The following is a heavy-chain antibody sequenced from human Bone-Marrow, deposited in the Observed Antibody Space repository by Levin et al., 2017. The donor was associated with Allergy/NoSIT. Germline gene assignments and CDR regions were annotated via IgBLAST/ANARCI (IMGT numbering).Heavy chain of an antibody. D-gene: IGHD3-10*01. V-gene: IGHV3-23*01. CDR2: VSGNGDIT. CDR3: AKGLWFRETYPSGPFDY. J-gene: IGHJ4*02. Sequence: PGGSLRLSCVASGFSLRSYAMTWARQAPGKGLEWVSAVSGNGDITYYADSVKGRFTISSDSSKNTLYLQMNSLRAEDTAVYYCAKGLWFRETYPSGPFDYWGQGTLVTVSS. CDR1: GFSLRSYA.